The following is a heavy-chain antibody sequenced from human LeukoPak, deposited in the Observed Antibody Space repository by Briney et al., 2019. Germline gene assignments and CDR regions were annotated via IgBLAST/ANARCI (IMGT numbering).Heavy chain of an antibody. J-gene: IGHJ6*02. V-gene: IGHV1-2*02. CDR3: ARVIPAPTV. CDR2: INPYSGGT. D-gene: IGHD2-2*02. CDR1: GYTFTSYY. Sequence: ASVKVSCKASGYTFTSYYMHWVRQAPGQGLEWMGWINPYSGGTNYAQKFQGRVTMTRDTSISALYMELSRLTSDDTAVYYCARVIPAPTVWGQGTTVTVSS.